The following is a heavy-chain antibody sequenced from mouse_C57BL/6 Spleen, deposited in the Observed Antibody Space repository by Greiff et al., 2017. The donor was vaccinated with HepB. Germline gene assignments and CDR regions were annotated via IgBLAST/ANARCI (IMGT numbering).Heavy chain of an antibody. D-gene: IGHD2-4*01. CDR3: VRGDDYVLWVAY. Sequence: EVQVVESGGGLVQPKGSLKLSCAASGFTFNTYAMHWVRQAPGKGLEWVARIRSKSSNYATYYADSVKDRFTISRDDSQSMLYLQMNNLKTEDTAMYYCVRGDDYVLWVAYWGQGTLVTVSA. CDR2: IRSKSSNYAT. J-gene: IGHJ3*01. V-gene: IGHV10-3*01. CDR1: GFTFNTYA.